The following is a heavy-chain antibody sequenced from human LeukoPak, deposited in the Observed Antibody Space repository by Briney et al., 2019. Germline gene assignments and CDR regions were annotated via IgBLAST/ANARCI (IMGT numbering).Heavy chain of an antibody. Sequence: SETLSLTCTVSGGSISGSSYYWGWIRQPPGKGLEWVGSIYYSGSTYYKPSLKSRVTMSVDTSKNQFSLKLSSVTAADTAVYYCARPQRYSNYALDYWGQGTLVTVSS. CDR3: ARPQRYSNYALDY. J-gene: IGHJ4*02. CDR1: GGSISGSSYY. CDR2: IYYSGST. D-gene: IGHD4-11*01. V-gene: IGHV4-39*01.